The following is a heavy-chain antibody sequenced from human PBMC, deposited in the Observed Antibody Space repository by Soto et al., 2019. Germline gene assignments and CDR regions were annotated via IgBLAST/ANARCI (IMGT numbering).Heavy chain of an antibody. CDR1: GGSFSGYY. V-gene: IGHV4-34*01. CDR3: ARDEGCSGGSCFAFDI. J-gene: IGHJ3*02. Sequence: SETLSLTCAVYGGSFSGYYWSWIRQPPGKGLEWIGEINHSRSTNYNPSLKSRVTISVDTSKNQFSLKLSSVTAADTAVYYCARDEGCSGGSCFAFDIWGQGTMVTVSS. CDR2: INHSRST. D-gene: IGHD2-15*01.